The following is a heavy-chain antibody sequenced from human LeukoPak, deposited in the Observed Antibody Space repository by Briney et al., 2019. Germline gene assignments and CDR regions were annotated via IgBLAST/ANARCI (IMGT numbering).Heavy chain of an antibody. CDR3: ARVGTTRYYYYYMDV. V-gene: IGHV4-38-2*02. CDR2: IYRSGST. D-gene: IGHD4-11*01. CDR1: GYSISSGYY. Sequence: MSSETLSLTCTVSGYSISSGYYWGWIRQPPGKGLEWIGSIYRSGSTYYNPSLKSRVTISVDTSKNQFSLKLSSVTAADTAVYYCARVGTTRYYYYYMDVWGKGTTVTVSS. J-gene: IGHJ6*03.